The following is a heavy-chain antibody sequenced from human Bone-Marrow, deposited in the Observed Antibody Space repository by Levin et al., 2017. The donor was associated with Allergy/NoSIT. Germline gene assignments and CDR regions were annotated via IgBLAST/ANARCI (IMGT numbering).Heavy chain of an antibody. D-gene: IGHD5-12*01. Sequence: PGGSLRLSCVASGFTFSSDSMNWVRQAPGKGLEWVSSISSSSIYIDYSDSVKGRFTISRDNAKNSLYLQMSGLRPEDTGVYYCAREVDRIVATNTYYLFESWGQGTLVTVSS. J-gene: IGHJ4*02. CDR1: GFTFSSDS. V-gene: IGHV3-21*06. CDR2: ISSSSIYI. CDR3: AREVDRIVATNTYYLFES.